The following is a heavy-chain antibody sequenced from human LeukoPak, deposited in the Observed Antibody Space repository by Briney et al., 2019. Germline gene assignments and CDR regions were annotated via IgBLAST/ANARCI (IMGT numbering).Heavy chain of an antibody. CDR2: INSDGSSI. Sequence: GGSLRLSCAASGFTFSSYWMHWVRQAPGKGLVWVSRINSDGSSITYADSVKGRFTISRDNAKNSLYLQMNSLRAEDTAVYYCARDPEIAHIVVVPAAIDYWGQGTLVTVSS. J-gene: IGHJ4*02. CDR3: ARDPEIAHIVVVPAAIDY. V-gene: IGHV3-74*03. D-gene: IGHD2-2*02. CDR1: GFTFSSYW.